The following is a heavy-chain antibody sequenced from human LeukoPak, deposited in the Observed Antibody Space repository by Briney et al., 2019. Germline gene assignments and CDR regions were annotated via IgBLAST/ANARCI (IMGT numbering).Heavy chain of an antibody. CDR3: ARDSITMIVVVIQNDAFDI. Sequence: ASVKVSCKASGYTFTNYGISWVRQAPGQGLEWMGWISAYNGNTNYAQKLQGRVTMTTDTSTSTAYMELRSLRSDDTAVYYCARDSITMIVVVIQNDAFDIWGQGTMVTVSS. CDR1: GYTFTNYG. J-gene: IGHJ3*02. D-gene: IGHD3-22*01. V-gene: IGHV1-18*01. CDR2: ISAYNGNT.